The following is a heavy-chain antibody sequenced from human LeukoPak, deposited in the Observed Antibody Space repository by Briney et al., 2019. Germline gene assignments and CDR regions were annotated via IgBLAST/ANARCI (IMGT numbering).Heavy chain of an antibody. J-gene: IGHJ4*02. CDR2: IYYSGST. D-gene: IGHD5-12*01. CDR1: GGSISSGGYY. Sequence: PSQTLSLTCTVSGGSISSGGYYWSWIRQHPGKGLEWIGYIYYSGSTYYNPSLKSRVTISVDTSKNQFSLKLSSVTAADTAVYYCAGEAGRYGGYGKSACLDYWGQGTLVTVSS. V-gene: IGHV4-31*03. CDR3: AGEAGRYGGYGKSACLDY.